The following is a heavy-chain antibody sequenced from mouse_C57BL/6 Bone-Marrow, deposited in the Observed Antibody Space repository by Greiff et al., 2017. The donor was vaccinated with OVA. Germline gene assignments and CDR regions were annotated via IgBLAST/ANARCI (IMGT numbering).Heavy chain of an antibody. CDR3: ARWYYGSSP. CDR1: GYTFTSYW. CDR2: IDPSDSYT. J-gene: IGHJ2*01. D-gene: IGHD1-1*01. Sequence: QVQLQQPGAELVRPGTSVKLSCKASGYTFTSYWMHWVKQRPGQGLEWIGVIDPSDSYTNYNQKFKGKATLTVDTSSSTAYMQLSSLTSEDSAVYYCARWYYGSSPWGQGTTLTVSS. V-gene: IGHV1-59*01.